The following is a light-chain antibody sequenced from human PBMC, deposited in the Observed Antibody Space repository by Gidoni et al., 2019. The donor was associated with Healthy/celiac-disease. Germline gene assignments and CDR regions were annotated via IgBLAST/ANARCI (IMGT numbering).Light chain of an antibody. Sequence: EIVMTPSPATLSVSPGQGATLSCRASQSVSTSLAWSQQKPGQPPRLLVYGASTPATGIPARSSGRGSGTYFTLTISSLQSEDFAVYYCHQYNDWPLTFGQXTKVEL. CDR1: QSVSTS. CDR2: GAS. CDR3: HQYNDWPLT. J-gene: IGKJ1*01. V-gene: IGKV3-15*01.